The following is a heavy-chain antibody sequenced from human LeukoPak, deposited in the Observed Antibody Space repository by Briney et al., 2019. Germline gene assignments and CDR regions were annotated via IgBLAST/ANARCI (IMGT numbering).Heavy chain of an antibody. CDR2: IYDSGTT. Sequence: SETLSLTCTVSGASISSYYWSWLRQPPGKGLEWIGCIYDSGTTYYNPSLKSRVTISMDTSKNQLSLKLSSVTVADTAVFYCARYVVYGSGKYYFDYWGQGTLVAVSS. CDR3: ARYVVYGSGKYYFDY. CDR1: GASISSYY. V-gene: IGHV4-59*08. J-gene: IGHJ4*02. D-gene: IGHD3-10*01.